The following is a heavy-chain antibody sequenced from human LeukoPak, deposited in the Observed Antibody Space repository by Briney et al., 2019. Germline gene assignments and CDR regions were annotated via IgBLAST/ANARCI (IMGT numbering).Heavy chain of an antibody. CDR1: GFTFSSYW. Sequence: GGSLRLSCAASGFTFSSYWMNWARQAPGKGLEWVASINHNGNVNYYVDSVKGRFTISRDSAKNSIYLQMNSLRVEDTSTYYCAKGDLENWGQGTLVTVSS. CDR2: INHNGNVN. CDR3: AKGDLEN. V-gene: IGHV3-7*01. J-gene: IGHJ4*02.